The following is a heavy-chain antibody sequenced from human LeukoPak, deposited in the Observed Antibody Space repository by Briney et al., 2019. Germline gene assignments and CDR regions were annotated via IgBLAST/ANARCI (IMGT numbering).Heavy chain of an antibody. D-gene: IGHD4-23*01. CDR1: GGSLSSYY. CDR2: IYSSGST. CDR3: AGGGGAGLAD. J-gene: IGHJ4*02. V-gene: IGHV4-59*01. Sequence: SETLSLTCTISGGSLSSYYWTWARQPPRKGLEWIGYIYSSGSTNYNPSLKSRVTISIDTSKNQFSLNLSSVNAADTAVYYCAGGGGAGLADWGQGTLVTVSS.